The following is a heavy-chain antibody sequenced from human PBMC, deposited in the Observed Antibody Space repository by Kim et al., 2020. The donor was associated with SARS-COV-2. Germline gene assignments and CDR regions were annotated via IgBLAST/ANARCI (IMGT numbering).Heavy chain of an antibody. CDR2: ISYDGSNK. D-gene: IGHD5-12*01. CDR1: GFTFSSYG. Sequence: GGSLRLSCAASGFTFSSYGMHWVRQAPGKGLEWVAVISYDGSNKYYADSVKGRFTISRDNSKNTLSLQMNSLRAEDTAVYCCAKDFTGGGYDYVGAFDICGQGRMVTVAS. J-gene: IGHJ3*02. V-gene: IGHV3-30*18. CDR3: AKDFTGGGYDYVGAFDI.